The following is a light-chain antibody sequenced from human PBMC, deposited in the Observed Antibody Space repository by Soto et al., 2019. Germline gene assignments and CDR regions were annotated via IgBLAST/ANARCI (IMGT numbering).Light chain of an antibody. V-gene: IGKV3-20*01. CDR3: QQYGSSPPYS. J-gene: IGKJ2*01. Sequence: EIVLTQSPGTLSLSPGERATLSCRASQSVSSSYLAWYQQKPGQAPRLLIYGASSRATGIPDRFSGSGSGTDFTLIISRLEPEDFAVYYCQQYGSSPPYSFGQGTKVDIK. CDR2: GAS. CDR1: QSVSSSY.